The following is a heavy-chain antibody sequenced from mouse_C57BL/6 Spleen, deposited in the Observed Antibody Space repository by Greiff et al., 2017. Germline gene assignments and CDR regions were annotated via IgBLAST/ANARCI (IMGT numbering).Heavy chain of an antibody. CDR1: GYTFTDYN. V-gene: IGHV1-18*01. D-gene: IGHD2-5*01. J-gene: IGHJ3*01. Sequence: EVQLQQSGPELVKPGASVKIPCKASGYTFTDYNMDWVKQSHGKSLEWIGDINPNNGGTIYNQKFKGKATLTVDKSSSTAYMELRSLTSEDTAVYYCARGAYYSNPFAYWGQGTLVTVSA. CDR3: ARGAYYSNPFAY. CDR2: INPNNGGT.